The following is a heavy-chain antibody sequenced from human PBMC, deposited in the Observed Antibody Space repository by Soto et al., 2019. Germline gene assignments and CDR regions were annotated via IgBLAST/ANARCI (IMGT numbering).Heavy chain of an antibody. Sequence: SETLSLTCAVSGYSISSSNWWGWIRQPPGKGLEWIGYIYYSGTTYYNPSLKSRVTMSVDTSKNQFSLKLTSVTAVDTAVCYCARREIQGPIDYWGQGILVTVSS. CDR1: GYSISSSNW. V-gene: IGHV4-28*01. D-gene: IGHD1-26*01. CDR2: IYYSGTT. J-gene: IGHJ4*02. CDR3: ARREIQGPIDY.